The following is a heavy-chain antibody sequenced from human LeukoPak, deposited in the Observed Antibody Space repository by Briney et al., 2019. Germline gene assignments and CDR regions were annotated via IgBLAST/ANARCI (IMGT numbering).Heavy chain of an antibody. D-gene: IGHD2-2*01. CDR3: ARGHPRYCSSTSCYGGWFDP. V-gene: IGHV4-34*01. CDR2: INHRGST. J-gene: IGHJ5*02. CDR1: GGSFSGYY. Sequence: SETLSLTCAVYGGSFSGYYWSWIRQPPGKGLEWIGEINHRGSTNDNPTLKSRVTISVDTSKNQFSLKLSSVTAADTAVYYCARGHPRYCSSTSCYGGWFDPWGQGTLVTVSS.